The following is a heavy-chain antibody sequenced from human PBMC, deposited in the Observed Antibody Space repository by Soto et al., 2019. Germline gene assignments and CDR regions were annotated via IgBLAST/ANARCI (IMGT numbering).Heavy chain of an antibody. J-gene: IGHJ4*02. D-gene: IGHD6-6*01. V-gene: IGHV4-31*03. CDR3: ARASSSSSAADY. Sequence: SETLSLTCNVSGESISSGGYYWSWIRHHPRKGLEWIGYIYDSESAYYNPSLKSRVTISMDTSKNHFAMRLSSVTDADTAVYYCARASSSSSAADYWGQRTLVTVSS. CDR1: GESISSGGYY. CDR2: IYDSESA.